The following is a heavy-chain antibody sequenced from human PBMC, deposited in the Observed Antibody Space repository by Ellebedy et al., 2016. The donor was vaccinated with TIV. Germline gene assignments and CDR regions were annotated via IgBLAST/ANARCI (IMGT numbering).Heavy chain of an antibody. CDR2: IYPGDSDT. Sequence: GESLKISCKGSGYSFTSYWISWVRQMPGKGLEWMGIIYPGDSDTRYSPSFQGQVTISADKSISTAYLQWSSLKASDTAMYYCARSEDTAMELGYYFDYWGQGTLVTVSS. D-gene: IGHD5-18*01. CDR3: ARSEDTAMELGYYFDY. V-gene: IGHV5-51*01. J-gene: IGHJ4*02. CDR1: GYSFTSYW.